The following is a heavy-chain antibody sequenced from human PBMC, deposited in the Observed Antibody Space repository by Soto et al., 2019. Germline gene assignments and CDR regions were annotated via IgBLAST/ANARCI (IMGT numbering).Heavy chain of an antibody. D-gene: IGHD6-19*01. J-gene: IGHJ4*02. Sequence: QVQLVQSGAEVKKPGSSVKVSCKASGGTFISYTFSWVRQAPGQGLEWMGRIIPIIGIANYAQKFQGRVXIXAXXSTSTAYMELSSLKSEDTAVYYCAIGSTSGWYTTHWGQGTLVTVSS. CDR1: GGTFISYT. CDR3: AIGSTSGWYTTH. CDR2: IIPIIGIA. V-gene: IGHV1-69*02.